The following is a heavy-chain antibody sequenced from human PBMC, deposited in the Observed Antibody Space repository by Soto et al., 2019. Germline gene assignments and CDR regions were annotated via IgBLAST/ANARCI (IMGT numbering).Heavy chain of an antibody. D-gene: IGHD6-13*01. CDR2: ISGGSTYI. Sequence: EVQLVESGGGLVKPGGSLRLSCAASGFTFNSHIMNWVRQAPGKGLEWVSTISGGSTYIYYADSVEGRFTISRDNAKNSLYLEMNSLRAEDTAVYHCTRGGIAEPSNYWGQGTLVTVS. V-gene: IGHV3-21*01. J-gene: IGHJ4*02. CDR3: TRGGIAEPSNY. CDR1: GFTFNSHI.